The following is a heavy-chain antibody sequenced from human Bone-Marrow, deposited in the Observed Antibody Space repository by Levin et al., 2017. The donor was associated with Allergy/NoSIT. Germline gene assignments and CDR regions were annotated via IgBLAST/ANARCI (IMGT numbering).Heavy chain of an antibody. CDR3: ASLSCTSTSCDDY. Sequence: LGESLKISCAASGITFSSYSMNWVRQAPGKGLEWVSYITGSSSTIYYADSVKGRFTISRDNAKNSLYLQMNSLRVEDTAVYYCASLSCTSTSCDDYWGQGTLVTVSS. V-gene: IGHV3-48*01. CDR2: ITGSSSTI. CDR1: GITFSSYS. J-gene: IGHJ4*02. D-gene: IGHD2-2*01.